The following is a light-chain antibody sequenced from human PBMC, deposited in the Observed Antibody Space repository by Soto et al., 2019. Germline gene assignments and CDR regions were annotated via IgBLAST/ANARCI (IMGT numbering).Light chain of an antibody. CDR3: QQRSNWQT. J-gene: IGKJ5*01. CDR1: QSVSSNY. CDR2: DAS. V-gene: IGKV3D-20*02. Sequence: IVLTQSPGTLSLSPGERSTLSCRASQSVSSNYLAWYQQKPGQAPRLLVYDASNRATGIPARFSGSGSGTDFTLTISSLEPEDFAVYYCQQRSNWQTFGQGTRLEIK.